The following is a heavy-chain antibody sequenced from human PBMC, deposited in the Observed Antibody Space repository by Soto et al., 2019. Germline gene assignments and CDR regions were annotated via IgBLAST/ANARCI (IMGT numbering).Heavy chain of an antibody. CDR3: TREGLHGSGSDS. Sequence: QVQLVESGGGVVQPGKSLRIACAGSGFTFGSYGMHWVRQAPGKGLEWVAHIWYDGSSKHYTGSVKGRFTISRDNPKYILYLQMNNLRVEDTAVYYCTREGLHGSGSDSWGQGILVTVSS. CDR2: IWYDGSSK. CDR1: GFTFGSYG. V-gene: IGHV3-33*01. D-gene: IGHD3-10*01. J-gene: IGHJ4*02.